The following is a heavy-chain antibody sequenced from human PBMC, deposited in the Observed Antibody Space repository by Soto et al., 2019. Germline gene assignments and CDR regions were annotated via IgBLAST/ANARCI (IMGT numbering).Heavy chain of an antibody. CDR2: IYYTGSA. V-gene: IGHV4-59*01. D-gene: IGHD2-21*02. J-gene: IGHJ6*02. Sequence: SETLSLTCTVSGGSISGFYWGWIRQPPGKGLEWIGNIYYTGSANYDPSLKSRVTISLNTSKNQFSLNLSSVTAADTAVYYCARDLWGYCGTDCYPLDVWGQGTTVTVSS. CDR3: ARDLWGYCGTDCYPLDV. CDR1: GGSISGFY.